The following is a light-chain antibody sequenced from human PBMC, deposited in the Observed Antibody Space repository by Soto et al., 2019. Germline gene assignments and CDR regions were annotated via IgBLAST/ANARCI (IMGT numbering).Light chain of an antibody. Sequence: EIVMTQSPATLSVSPGDRATLYCRASQSVAGNLAWYQQKPGQAPRLLVYGASTRATGLPGRFSGSGSGTEFTLTISSLQAEDFAVYYCQQYKKWPWYTFGQGTKLEIK. CDR3: QQYKKWPWYT. J-gene: IGKJ2*01. CDR2: GAS. CDR1: QSVAGN. V-gene: IGKV3-15*01.